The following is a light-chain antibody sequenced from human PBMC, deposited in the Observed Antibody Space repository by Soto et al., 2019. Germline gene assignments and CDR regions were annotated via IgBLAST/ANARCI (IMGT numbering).Light chain of an antibody. CDR3: QQYNVYPLT. V-gene: IGKV1-5*03. CDR2: RAS. CDR1: QTIITW. J-gene: IGKJ1*01. Sequence: DIQMTQSPSSLSASVGDRVTITCRASQTIITWLAWYQQKPGKGLKVLIYRASNLQTGVPSRFSGSGSGTEFTLTINSLQPDDFATYFCQQYNVYPLTFGQGTKVET.